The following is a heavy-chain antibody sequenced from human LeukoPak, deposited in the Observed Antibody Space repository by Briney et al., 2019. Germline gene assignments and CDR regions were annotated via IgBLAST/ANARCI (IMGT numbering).Heavy chain of an antibody. Sequence: SETLSLTCTVSGGSISSYYWSWIRQPAGKRLEWIGRIYTSGSTNYNPSLKSRVTMSVDTSKNQFSLKLGSVTAADTAVYYCARDRPGGSSLDYWGQGTLVTVSS. J-gene: IGHJ4*02. CDR3: ARDRPGGSSLDY. V-gene: IGHV4-4*07. CDR2: IYTSGST. CDR1: GGSISSYY. D-gene: IGHD6-13*01.